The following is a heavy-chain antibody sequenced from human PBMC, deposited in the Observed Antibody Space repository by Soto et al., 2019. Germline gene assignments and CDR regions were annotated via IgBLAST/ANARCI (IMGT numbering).Heavy chain of an antibody. J-gene: IGHJ4*02. CDR2: ISSSGYTM. D-gene: IGHD6-6*01. CDR1: GFAFSDYE. CDR3: ARTSIFIGARHFDY. V-gene: IGHV3-48*03. Sequence: GGSLRLSCEASGFAFSDYEMTWVRQAPGKGLEWISYISSSGYTMSYADSTKGRFTISRDNAKNSLYLQMNSLRAEDTAVYYCARTSIFIGARHFDYWGQGTLVTVSS.